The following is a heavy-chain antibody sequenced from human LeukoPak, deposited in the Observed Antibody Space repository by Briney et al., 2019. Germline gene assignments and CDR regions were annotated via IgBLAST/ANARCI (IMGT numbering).Heavy chain of an antibody. D-gene: IGHD3-9*01. CDR3: ARELRYFDWFFDY. CDR2: ISYDGSNK. CDR1: GFTFSSYA. Sequence: GRSLRLSCAASGFTFSSYAMHWVRQAPGKGLEWVAVISYDGSNKYYADSVKGRFTISRDNSKNTLYLQMNSLGAEDTAVYYCARELRYFDWFFDYWGQGTLVTVSS. V-gene: IGHV3-30-3*01. J-gene: IGHJ4*02.